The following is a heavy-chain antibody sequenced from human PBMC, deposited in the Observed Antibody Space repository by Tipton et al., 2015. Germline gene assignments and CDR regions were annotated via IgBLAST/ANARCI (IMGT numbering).Heavy chain of an antibody. CDR3: ARGRYHTVPFDC. CDR1: GFTFSDYH. CDR2: ISSSGTTI. V-gene: IGHV3-11*01. J-gene: IGHJ4*02. Sequence: SLRLSCAASGFTFSDYHMSWIRQAPGKGLEWVSYISSSGTTIFYADSVKGRFTISRDNAKNSLYLQMNSLRADDTAIYYCARGRYHTVPFDCWGQGTLVTVSS. D-gene: IGHD4-17*01.